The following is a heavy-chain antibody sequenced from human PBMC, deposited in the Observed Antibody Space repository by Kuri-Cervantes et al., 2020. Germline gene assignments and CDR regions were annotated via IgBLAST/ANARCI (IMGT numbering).Heavy chain of an antibody. CDR2: INPNSGGT. J-gene: IGHJ6*02. D-gene: IGHD6-19*01. Sequence: ASVKVSCKASGYTFTGYYMHWVRQAPGQGLEWMGWINPNSGGTNYAQKFQGRVTMTRDTSISTAYMELSRLRSDDTAVYYCAKDLCSSGFPSCDYGMDVWGQGTTVTVSS. CDR3: AKDLCSSGFPSCDYGMDV. V-gene: IGHV1-2*02. CDR1: GYTFTGYY.